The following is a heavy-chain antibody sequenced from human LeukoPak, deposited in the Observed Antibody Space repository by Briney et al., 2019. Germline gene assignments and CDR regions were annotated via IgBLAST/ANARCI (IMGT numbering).Heavy chain of an antibody. J-gene: IGHJ3*02. Sequence: SQTLSLTCTVSGGSVSSGTYYWSWIRQPAGKGLEWFGRIYTSGSTNYNPSLKSRITISIDTSKNQFSLKLSSVTAADTAVYYCARDSGSGWFYEAFDIWGQGTIVIVSS. V-gene: IGHV4-61*02. CDR1: GGSVSSGTYY. CDR2: IYTSGST. CDR3: ARDSGSGWFYEAFDI. D-gene: IGHD6-19*01.